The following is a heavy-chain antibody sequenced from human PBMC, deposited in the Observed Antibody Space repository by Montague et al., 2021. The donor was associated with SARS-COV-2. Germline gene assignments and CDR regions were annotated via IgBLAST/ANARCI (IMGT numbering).Heavy chain of an antibody. D-gene: IGHD3-10*01. J-gene: IGHJ6*02. V-gene: IGHV4-34*01. CDR3: ARVRDYGSGTYLGFDV. CDR2: VNHSGST. CDR1: GGSFSGYY. Sequence: SETLSLTCAVYGGSFSGYYWSWIRQPPGKGLEWIGEVNHSGSTNYNPSLRSRVTISVDTSKNQFSLKLTSVTAADTAVYYCARVRDYGSGTYLGFDVWGQGTTVTVSS.